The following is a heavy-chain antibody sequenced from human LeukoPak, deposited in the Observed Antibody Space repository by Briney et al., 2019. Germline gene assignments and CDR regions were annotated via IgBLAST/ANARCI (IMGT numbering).Heavy chain of an antibody. CDR1: GGSISSSNW. V-gene: IGHV4-4*02. J-gene: IGHJ5*02. Sequence: PSGTLSLTCAVSGGSISSSNWWSWVRQPPGKGLEWIGEIYHSGSTNYNPSLKSRVTISVDKSKNQFSLKLSSVTAADTAVYHCARVGGSYYGDNWFDPWGQGTLVTVSS. CDR3: ARVGGSYYGDNWFDP. CDR2: IYHSGST. D-gene: IGHD1-26*01.